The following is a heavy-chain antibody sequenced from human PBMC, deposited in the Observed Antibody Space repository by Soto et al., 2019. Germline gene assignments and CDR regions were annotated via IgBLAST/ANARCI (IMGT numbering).Heavy chain of an antibody. CDR3: ARSGRFLEWLLEDAFDI. CDR2: ISAYNGNT. J-gene: IGHJ3*02. V-gene: IGHV1-18*01. Sequence: GASVKVSCKDSGYTFTSNGISWVRQAPGQGLEWMGWISAYNGNTNYAQKLQGRVTMTTDTSTSTAYMELRSLRSDDTAVYYCARSGRFLEWLLEDAFDIWGQGTMVTVSS. CDR1: GYTFTSNG. D-gene: IGHD3-3*01.